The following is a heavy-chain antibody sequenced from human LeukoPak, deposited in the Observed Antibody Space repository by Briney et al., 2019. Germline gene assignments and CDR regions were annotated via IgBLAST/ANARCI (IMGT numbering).Heavy chain of an antibody. CDR1: GGSISSTNW. D-gene: IGHD3-22*01. CDR2: INQDGSEK. J-gene: IGHJ1*01. CDR3: ARDNHYYDSSGYHYYFQD. V-gene: IGHV3-7*04. Sequence: ETLSLTCGVSGGSISSTNWWSWVRQAPGKGLEWVANINQDGSEKYYVDSVKGRFTISRDNAKNSLYLQMNSLRAEDTAVYYCARDNHYYDSSGYHYYFQDWGQGTLVTVSS.